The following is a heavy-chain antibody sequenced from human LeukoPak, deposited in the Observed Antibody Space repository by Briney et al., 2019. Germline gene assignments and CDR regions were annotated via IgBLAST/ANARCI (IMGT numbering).Heavy chain of an antibody. J-gene: IGHJ4*02. CDR1: GFTFSSYA. V-gene: IGHV3-23*01. CDR2: ISGSGGST. D-gene: IGHD3-3*01. Sequence: GGSLRLSCAASGFTFSSYAMSWVRQAPGKGLELVSAISGSGGSTYYADSVKGRFTISRDNSKNTLYLQMNSLRAEDTAVYYCAKDRLRFALATSDYWGQGTLVTVSS. CDR3: AKDRLRFALATSDY.